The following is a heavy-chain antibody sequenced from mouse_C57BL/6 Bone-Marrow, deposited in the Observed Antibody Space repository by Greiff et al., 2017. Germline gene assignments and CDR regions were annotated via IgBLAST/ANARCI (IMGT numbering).Heavy chain of an antibody. CDR2: IDPEDGDT. CDR3: TTDYYGRSSWFAY. J-gene: IGHJ3*01. D-gene: IGHD1-1*01. Sequence: EVQLQQSGAELVRPGASVKLSCTASGFNIKDYYMHWVKQRPEQGLEWIGRIDPEDGDTEYAPKFQGKATMTADTSSNTAYLQLSSLTSEDTAVYYCTTDYYGRSSWFAYWGQGTLVTVSA. CDR1: GFNIKDYY. V-gene: IGHV14-1*01.